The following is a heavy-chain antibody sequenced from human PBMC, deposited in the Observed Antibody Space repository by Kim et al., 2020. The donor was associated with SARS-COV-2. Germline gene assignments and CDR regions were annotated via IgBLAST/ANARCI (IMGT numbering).Heavy chain of an antibody. D-gene: IGHD1-26*01. Sequence: ADSVKRRFTISRDNSKNTLYLQMTSLRAEDTAVYYCARSAGGSYNGYFDYWGQGTLVTVSS. V-gene: IGHV3-30*01. J-gene: IGHJ4*02. CDR3: ARSAGGSYNGYFDY.